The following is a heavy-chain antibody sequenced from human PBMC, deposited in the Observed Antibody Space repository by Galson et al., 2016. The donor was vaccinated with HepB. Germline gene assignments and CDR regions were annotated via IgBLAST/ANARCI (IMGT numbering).Heavy chain of an antibody. J-gene: IGHJ6*02. CDR3: ARHMYCSSDTCHGQFYYYGMDV. D-gene: IGHD2-2*01. Sequence: SLTCTVSGDSMSSHYCSWIRQPPGKGLEWIGYIYYSGSTNYNPSLKSRVTISADTSKTQFSLKMSSVTAADTAVYYCARHMYCSSDTCHGQFYYYGMDVWGQGTTVTVSS. V-gene: IGHV4-59*08. CDR1: GDSMSSHY. CDR2: IYYSGST.